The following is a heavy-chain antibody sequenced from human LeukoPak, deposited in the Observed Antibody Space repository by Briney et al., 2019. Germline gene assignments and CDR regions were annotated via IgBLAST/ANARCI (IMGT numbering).Heavy chain of an antibody. CDR3: ARALDY. J-gene: IGHJ4*02. CDR2: ISYGGSNK. Sequence: GRSLRLSCAASGFTFSSYAMHWVRQAPGKGLEWVAVISYGGSNKYYADSVKGRFTISRDNSKNTLYLQMNSLRAEDTAVYYCARALDYWGQGTLVTVSS. CDR1: GFTFSSYA. V-gene: IGHV3-30*04.